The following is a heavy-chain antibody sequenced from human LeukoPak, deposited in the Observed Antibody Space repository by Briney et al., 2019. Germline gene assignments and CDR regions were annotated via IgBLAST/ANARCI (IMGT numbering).Heavy chain of an antibody. V-gene: IGHV1-46*01. Sequence: ASVKVSFKASGYTFTNYYILWVRQAPGQGLEWMGMINPSGGSTSYAQKFQGRVTMTRDTSTSTVYMELSSLRSEDTAVYYCARGYEVGSYDYWGQGPLVTVSS. CDR3: ARGYEVGSYDY. D-gene: IGHD1-26*01. J-gene: IGHJ4*02. CDR2: INPSGGST. CDR1: GYTFTNYY.